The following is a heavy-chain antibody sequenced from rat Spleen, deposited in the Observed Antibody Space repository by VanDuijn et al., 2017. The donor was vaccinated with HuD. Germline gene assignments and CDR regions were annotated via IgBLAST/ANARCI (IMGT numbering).Heavy chain of an antibody. V-gene: IGHV5-7*01. CDR1: GFTFSDYN. D-gene: IGHD1-10*01. J-gene: IGHJ1*01. CDR3: ARRGYNNQWYFDF. CDR2: ISSDGSST. Sequence: EVQLVESGGGLVQPGRSLKLSCAASGFTFSDYNMAWVRQAPKKGLEWVATISSDGSSTYYRDSVKGRFTISRDNAKSTLSLQMDSLRSEDTATYYCARRGYNNQWYFDFWGPGTMVTVSS.